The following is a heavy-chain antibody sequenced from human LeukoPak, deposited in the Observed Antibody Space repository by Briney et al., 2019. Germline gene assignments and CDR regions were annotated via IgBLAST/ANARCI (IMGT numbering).Heavy chain of an antibody. CDR1: GASISSSGYY. V-gene: IGHV4-39*01. J-gene: IGHJ5*02. D-gene: IGHD2-2*01. CDR3: ARHEVPSRGQLDWFDP. CDR2: IYYGGHT. Sequence: SETLSLTCTVSGASISSSGYYWGWIRQPPGKGLEWIGTIYYGGHTYYNPSLMSRVTISVDTSKNQFSLKLSSVTAADTAVYYCARHEVPSRGQLDWFDPWGQGTLVTVSS.